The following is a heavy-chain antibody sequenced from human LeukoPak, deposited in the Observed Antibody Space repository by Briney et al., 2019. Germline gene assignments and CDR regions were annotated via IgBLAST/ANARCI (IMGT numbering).Heavy chain of an antibody. D-gene: IGHD1-26*01. V-gene: IGHV4-59*01. J-gene: IGHJ4*02. CDR2: IYYSGNT. CDR3: ARGAAGTYRY. CDR1: VGSTSSYY. Sequence: PSETLSLTCTVSVGSTSSYYWNWIRQPPGRGLEWIGYIYYSGNTNYNPSLKSRVAMSVDTSNNQVSLKLTSVTAADTAVYYCARGAAGTYRYWGQGTLVTVSS.